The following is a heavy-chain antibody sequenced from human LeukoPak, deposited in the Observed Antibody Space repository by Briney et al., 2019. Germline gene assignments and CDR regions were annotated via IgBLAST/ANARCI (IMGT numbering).Heavy chain of an antibody. V-gene: IGHV1-2*02. D-gene: IGHD3-22*01. CDR1: GYTFSGYY. CDR2: INPNSGGT. Sequence: ASVKVSCKASGYTFSGYYMNWLRQAPGQGPEWMGLINPNSGGTNYVQKFQGRVTMTRDTSISTAYMEPSRLTSDDTAVYYCARDLHSITYYNDGSAYYYERCFDYWRQGTLVTVSS. J-gene: IGHJ4*02. CDR3: ARDLHSITYYNDGSAYYYERCFDY.